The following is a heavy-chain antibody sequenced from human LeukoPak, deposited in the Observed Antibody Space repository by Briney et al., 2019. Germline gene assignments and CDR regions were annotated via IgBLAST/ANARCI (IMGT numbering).Heavy chain of an antibody. CDR3: AGSYVLLWFGELPA. J-gene: IGHJ5*02. D-gene: IGHD3-10*01. CDR1: GGSISSYY. Sequence: SETLSLTCTVSGGSISSYYWSWIRQPPGKGLEWIGYIYYSGSTNYNPSLKSRVTISVDTSKNQFSLKLSSVTAADTAVYYCAGSYVLLWFGELPAWGQGTLVTVSS. CDR2: IYYSGST. V-gene: IGHV4-59*08.